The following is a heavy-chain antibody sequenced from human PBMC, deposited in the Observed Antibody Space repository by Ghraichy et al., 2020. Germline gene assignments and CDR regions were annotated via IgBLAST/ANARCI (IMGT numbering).Heavy chain of an antibody. J-gene: IGHJ4*02. CDR1: GFTFSSYA. CDR2: ISGSGGST. V-gene: IGHV3-23*01. Sequence: GESLNISCAASGFTFSSYAMSWVRQAPGKGLEWVSAISGSGGSTYYADSVKGRFTISRDNSKNTLYLQMNSLRAEDTAVYYCAKDAVLVHILTGSHMGTLDYWGQGTLVTVSS. CDR3: AKDAVLVHILTGSHMGTLDY. D-gene: IGHD3-9*01.